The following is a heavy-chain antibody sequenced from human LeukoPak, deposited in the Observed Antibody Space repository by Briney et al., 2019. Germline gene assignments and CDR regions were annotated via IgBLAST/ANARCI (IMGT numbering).Heavy chain of an antibody. CDR1: GYTFTSYG. J-gene: IGHJ4*02. Sequence: ASVKVSCKASGYTFTSYGISWMRQAPRQGLEWMGWISAYNGNTTYAQKLQGRVIMTTDTSTSTAYMELRSLRSDDTAVYYCARVACSSTSCPPDYWGQGTLVTVSS. V-gene: IGHV1-18*01. CDR3: ARVACSSTSCPPDY. CDR2: ISAYNGNT. D-gene: IGHD2-2*01.